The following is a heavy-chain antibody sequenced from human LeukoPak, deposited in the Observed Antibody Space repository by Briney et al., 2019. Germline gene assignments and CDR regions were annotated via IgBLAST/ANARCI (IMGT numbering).Heavy chain of an antibody. V-gene: IGHV4-39*01. D-gene: IGHD2-2*01. CDR3: ATYCSSTSCPHRRAFDI. CDR1: GGSISSSSYY. J-gene: IGHJ3*02. CDR2: IYYSGST. Sequence: SETLSLTCTVSGGSISSSSYYWGWIRQPPGKGLEWIGSIYYSGSTYYNPSLKSRVTISVDTSKNQFSLKLSSVTAADTAVYYCATYCSSTSCPHRRAFDIWGQGTMVTVSS.